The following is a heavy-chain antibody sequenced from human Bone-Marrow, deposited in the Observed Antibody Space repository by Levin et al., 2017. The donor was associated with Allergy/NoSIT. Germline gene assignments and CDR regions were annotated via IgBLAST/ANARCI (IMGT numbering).Heavy chain of an antibody. Sequence: SETLSLTCTVSGGSVSSGSYYWSWIRQPPGKGLEWIGYIYYSGSTNYNPSLKSRVTISVDTSKNQFSLKLSSVTAADTAVYYCARGFVAAAGRTYYFDYWGQGTLVTVSS. V-gene: IGHV4-61*01. J-gene: IGHJ4*02. CDR1: GGSVSSGSYY. CDR3: ARGFVAAAGRTYYFDY. D-gene: IGHD6-13*01. CDR2: IYYSGST.